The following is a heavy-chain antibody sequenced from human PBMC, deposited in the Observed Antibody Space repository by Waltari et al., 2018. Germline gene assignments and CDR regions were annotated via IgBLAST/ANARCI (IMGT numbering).Heavy chain of an antibody. D-gene: IGHD3-9*01. CDR1: GGSISSESYY. V-gene: IGHV4-39*01. CDR2: ISYSGRT. Sequence: QLQLQESGPGLVKPSETLSLTCTVSGGSISSESYYWGWIRQPPGKGLEWIGMISYSGRTSYNPSLRSRVTISVDTSKNQFSLKLSSVTAADTAVYYCARLSYHIVTGYGWFDPWGLGTLVTVSS. J-gene: IGHJ5*02. CDR3: ARLSYHIVTGYGWFDP.